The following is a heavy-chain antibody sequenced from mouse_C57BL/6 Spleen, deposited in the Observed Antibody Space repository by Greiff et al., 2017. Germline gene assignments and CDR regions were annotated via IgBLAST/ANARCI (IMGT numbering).Heavy chain of an antibody. V-gene: IGHV7-3*01. CDR2: IRNKANGYTT. D-gene: IGHD2-4*01. Sequence: EVMLVESGGGLVQPGGSLSLSCAASGFTFTDYYMSWVRQPPGKALEWFGFIRNKANGYTTEYSASVKGRFTISRDNSQSILYLQMNALRAEDSTTYCCARPIYDYDRFDGWGTGTTVTASS. CDR1: GFTFTDYY. CDR3: ARPIYDYDRFDG. J-gene: IGHJ1*03.